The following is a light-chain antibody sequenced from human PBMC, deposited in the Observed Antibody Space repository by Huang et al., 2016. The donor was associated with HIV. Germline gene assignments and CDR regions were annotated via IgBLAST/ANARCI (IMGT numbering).Light chain of an antibody. Sequence: ELVLTQSPGTLSSSPGGAAVVSCRAGQSLDKGFLAWDRQKPGQARELLIFDASKRPSDITDRFVGRGSGKDVSLTLNGLDPEDFAFYFCHHYGATRWAFGRGTRVEMK. J-gene: IGKJ1*01. V-gene: IGKV3-20*01. CDR3: HHYGATRWA. CDR1: QSLDKGF. CDR2: DAS.